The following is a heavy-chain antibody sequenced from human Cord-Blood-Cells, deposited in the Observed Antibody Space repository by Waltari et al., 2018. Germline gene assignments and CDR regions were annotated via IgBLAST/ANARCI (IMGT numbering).Heavy chain of an antibody. D-gene: IGHD5-18*01. CDR1: GGSISSSSYY. J-gene: IGHJ4*02. CDR2: IYYSGST. Sequence: QLQLQESGPGLVKPSETLSLTCTVSGGSISSSSYYWGWIRQPPGKGLEWIGSIYYSGSTYYTPSLKSRVTISVDTSKNQFSLKLSSVTAADTAVYYGARHLRGYSYGYYFDYWGQGTLVTVSS. V-gene: IGHV4-39*01. CDR3: ARHLRGYSYGYYFDY.